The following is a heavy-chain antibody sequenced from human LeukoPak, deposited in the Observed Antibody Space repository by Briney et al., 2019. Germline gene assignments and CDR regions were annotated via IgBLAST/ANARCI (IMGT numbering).Heavy chain of an antibody. V-gene: IGHV3-9*01. CDR3: AKSIGSLFYYMDV. Sequence: QPGRSLRLSCAASGFTFDDYAMHWVRQAPGKGLEWVSGISWNSGSIGYADSVKGRFTISRDNAKNSLYLQMNSLRAEDTALYYCAKSIGSLFYYMDVWGKGTTVTVSS. CDR1: GFTFDDYA. CDR2: ISWNSGSI. J-gene: IGHJ6*03. D-gene: IGHD3-22*01.